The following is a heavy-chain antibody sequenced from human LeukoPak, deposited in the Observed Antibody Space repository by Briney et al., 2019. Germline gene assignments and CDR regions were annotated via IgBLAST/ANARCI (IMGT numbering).Heavy chain of an antibody. J-gene: IGHJ3*02. CDR1: GYTFTSYG. V-gene: IGHV1-18*01. D-gene: IGHD3-9*01. Sequence: ASVKVSCKASGYTFTSYGISWVRQAPGQGLEWMGWISAYNGNTNYAQKLQGRVTMTTDTSTSTAYMELMSLRSDDTAVYYCAREIRLRYFDWLLSPLVGAFDIWGQGTMVTVSS. CDR2: ISAYNGNT. CDR3: AREIRLRYFDWLLSPLVGAFDI.